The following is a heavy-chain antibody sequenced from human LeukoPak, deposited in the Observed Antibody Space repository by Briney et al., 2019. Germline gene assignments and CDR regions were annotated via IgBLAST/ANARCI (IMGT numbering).Heavy chain of an antibody. Sequence: ASVKVSCKVSGYTFTDYYMHWVRQAPGQGLEWMGWISPDSGGTNYAQNFQGRVTVTRDTSINTVYMELSRLRYDDTAVYYCAKELRGQWLVYWGQGTLVTVSS. D-gene: IGHD6-19*01. CDR3: AKELRGQWLVY. J-gene: IGHJ4*02. CDR1: GYTFTDYY. CDR2: ISPDSGGT. V-gene: IGHV1-2*02.